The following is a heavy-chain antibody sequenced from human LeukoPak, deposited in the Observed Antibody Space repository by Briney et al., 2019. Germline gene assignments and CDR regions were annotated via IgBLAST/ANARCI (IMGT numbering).Heavy chain of an antibody. D-gene: IGHD5-12*01. CDR1: GFTFSSYG. V-gene: IGHV3-30*03. CDR3: ARDLRLVVPDY. CDR2: ISHDGSIK. J-gene: IGHJ4*02. Sequence: PGGSLRFSCAASGFTFSSYGMHWVHQAPGKGLEWVAVISHDGSIKYYADSVKGRFTISRDNSKNTLYLKMNSLRAEDTAVYYCARDLRLVVPDYWGQGTLVTVSS.